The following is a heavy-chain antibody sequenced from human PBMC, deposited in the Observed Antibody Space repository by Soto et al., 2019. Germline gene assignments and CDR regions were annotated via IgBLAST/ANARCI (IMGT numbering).Heavy chain of an antibody. CDR3: AKFYGSGTYYTYYLGS. D-gene: IGHD3-10*01. CDR1: GCNFNNYG. J-gene: IGHJ4*02. Sequence: AVVSHRLPYISSGCNFNNYGMRWVRQETGKGLEWVAVISDDGSKKYYADSVKGRFTISRDNSKNTLYVQMNSLRPEDTAVYYCAKFYGSGTYYTYYLGSWGQGTLVTVSS. CDR2: ISDDGSKK. V-gene: IGHV3-30*18.